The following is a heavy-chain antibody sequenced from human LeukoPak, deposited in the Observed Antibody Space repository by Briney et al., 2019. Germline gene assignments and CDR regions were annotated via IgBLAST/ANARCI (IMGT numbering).Heavy chain of an antibody. Sequence: SVKISCNASGGTFSSYAISWVRQPPGEGLEWMGAIITIVGTANYAQKCQGRVTITADKPTSTAYMDLSSLRSEDTAVYCCASPEPRYSSSWTTRYYYYGMDVWGKGTTVTVSS. CDR2: IITIVGTA. CDR1: GGTFSSYA. D-gene: IGHD6-13*01. CDR3: ASPEPRYSSSWTTRYYYYGMDV. V-gene: IGHV1-69*06. J-gene: IGHJ6*04.